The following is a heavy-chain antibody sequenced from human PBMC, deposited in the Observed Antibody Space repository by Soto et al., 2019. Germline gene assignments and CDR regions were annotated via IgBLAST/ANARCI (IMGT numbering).Heavy chain of an antibody. Sequence: QAGGSLRLSCAASGFTFSSYAMSWVRQAPGKGLEWVSAISGSGGSTYYAVPVKGRFTMSRDNSKNTLYLQMNSLRAEDTAVYYCAKTFRSSRGWYYFDYWGQGTLVTVSS. CDR1: GFTFSSYA. CDR2: ISGSGGST. J-gene: IGHJ4*02. CDR3: AKTFRSSRGWYYFDY. D-gene: IGHD6-19*01. V-gene: IGHV3-23*01.